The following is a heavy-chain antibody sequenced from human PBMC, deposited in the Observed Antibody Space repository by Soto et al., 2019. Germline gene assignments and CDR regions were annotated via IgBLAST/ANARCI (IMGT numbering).Heavy chain of an antibody. D-gene: IGHD2-15*01. V-gene: IGHV3-23*01. CDR1: GFTFSSYA. Sequence: GRSLRLSCAASGFTFSSYAMSWVRQAPGKGLEWVSAISGSGGSTYYADSVKGRFTISRDNSKNTLYLQMNSLRAEDTAVYYCAHTAEGYCSGGSCYADYWGQGTLVTVSS. CDR3: AHTAEGYCSGGSCYADY. CDR2: ISGSGGST. J-gene: IGHJ4*02.